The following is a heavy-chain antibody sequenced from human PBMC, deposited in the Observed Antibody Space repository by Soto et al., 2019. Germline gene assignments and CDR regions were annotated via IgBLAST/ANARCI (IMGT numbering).Heavy chain of an antibody. CDR1: SDSISSSNW. V-gene: IGHV4-4*02. D-gene: IGHD4-17*01. Sequence: QVLLQESGPGLVKPSGTLSLTCAVSSDSISSSNWWSWVRQPPGKGLEWIGEIYHSGSTNYNPSLKSRVTISVDKSKNQFSLNLSSVPAADTAVYYCARTTVTTNYYYYYMDVWGKGTTVTVSS. CDR3: ARTTVTTNYYYYYMDV. J-gene: IGHJ6*03. CDR2: IYHSGST.